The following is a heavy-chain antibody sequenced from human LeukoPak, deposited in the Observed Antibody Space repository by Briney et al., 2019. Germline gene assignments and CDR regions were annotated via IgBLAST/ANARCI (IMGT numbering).Heavy chain of an antibody. CDR2: ISSSSSYI. CDR3: ASMNDYGDHDY. Sequence: GGSLRLSCAASGFTFSSYSMNWVRQAPGNGLEWVSSISSSSSYIYYADSVKGRFTISRDNAKNSLYLQMNSLRAEDTAVYYCASMNDYGDHDYWGQGTLVTVSS. D-gene: IGHD4-17*01. J-gene: IGHJ4*02. CDR1: GFTFSSYS. V-gene: IGHV3-21*01.